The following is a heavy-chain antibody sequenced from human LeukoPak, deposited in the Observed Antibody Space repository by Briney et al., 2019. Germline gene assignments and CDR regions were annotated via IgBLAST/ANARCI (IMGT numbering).Heavy chain of an antibody. Sequence: PGGSLRLSCAASGFRITNVWMNWVRQAPGKGLEWVGRIKSKADGGTTDYAVPVKGRFTISRDDSKNTLYLQMNSLKTEDTGVYYCTTDRGDYGIPYWGQGTLVTVSS. V-gene: IGHV3-15*07. D-gene: IGHD4-17*01. CDR2: IKSKADGGTT. J-gene: IGHJ4*02. CDR1: GFRITNVW. CDR3: TTDRGDYGIPY.